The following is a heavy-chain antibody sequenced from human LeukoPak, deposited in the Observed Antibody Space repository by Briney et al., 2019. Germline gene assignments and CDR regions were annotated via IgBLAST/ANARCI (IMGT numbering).Heavy chain of an antibody. D-gene: IGHD6-19*01. CDR3: ARGSPQDYSSLDY. Sequence: HPGGSLRLSCAASGFTFSSYAMHWVRQAPGKGLEWVAVISYDGSNKYYADSVKGRFTISRDNSKNTLYLQMNSLRAEDTAVYYWARGSPQDYSSLDYWGQGTLVTVSS. V-gene: IGHV3-30-3*01. CDR2: ISYDGSNK. CDR1: GFTFSSYA. J-gene: IGHJ4*02.